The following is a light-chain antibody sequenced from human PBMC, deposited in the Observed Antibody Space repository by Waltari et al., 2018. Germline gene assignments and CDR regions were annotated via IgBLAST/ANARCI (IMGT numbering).Light chain of an antibody. CDR1: QSVSRA. V-gene: IGKV3-20*01. Sequence: EIVLTQSPGTLSLSLGESATVSCRASQSVSRALAWYQQKPGQAPRLLIYGASTRATGITDRFSGSGSGTDFSLTISRLEPDDFAVYYCQHNLRLPVTFGQGTTVEI. J-gene: IGKJ1*01. CDR2: GAS. CDR3: QHNLRLPVT.